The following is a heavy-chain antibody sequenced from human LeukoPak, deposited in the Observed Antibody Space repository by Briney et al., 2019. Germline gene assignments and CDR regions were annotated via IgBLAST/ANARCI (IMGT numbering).Heavy chain of an antibody. CDR2: IRYDGSNK. J-gene: IGHJ6*02. D-gene: IGHD2-15*01. V-gene: IGHV3-30*02. Sequence: GGSLRLSCAASGFTFSSYGMHWVRQAPGKGLEWVTFIRYDGSNKYYADSVKGRFTISRDNSKNTLYLQMNSLRAEDTAVYYCARYSPYYYYGMDVWGQGTTVTVSS. CDR3: ARYSPYYYYGMDV. CDR1: GFTFSSYG.